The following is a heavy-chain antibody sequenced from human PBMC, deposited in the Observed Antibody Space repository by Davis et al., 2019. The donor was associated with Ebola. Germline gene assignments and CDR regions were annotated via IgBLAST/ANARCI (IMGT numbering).Heavy chain of an antibody. CDR1: AYSFSCYY. J-gene: IGHJ4*02. V-gene: IGHV1-46*01. CDR3: ARTSARGVTKGGYYFDY. CDR2: INPSGGST. D-gene: IGHD4-17*01. Sequence: ASVKVSCKASAYSFSCYYMHWVRQAPGQGLEWMGIINPSGGSTSYAQKFQGRVTMTRDTSTSTVYMELSSLRSEDTAVYYCARTSARGVTKGGYYFDYWGQGTLVTVSS.